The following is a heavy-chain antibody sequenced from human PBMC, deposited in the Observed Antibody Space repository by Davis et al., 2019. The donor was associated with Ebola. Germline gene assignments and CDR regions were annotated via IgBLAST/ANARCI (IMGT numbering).Heavy chain of an antibody. CDR2: IYYDVNT. J-gene: IGHJ4*02. Sequence: SETLSLTCTVSGASISSHYWSWIRQSPGMGLEWIGHIYYDVNTKYSPSLKSRVTMSVDTSKNQFSLTLTSMTVADSAVYYCARDDVPGLLDSWGLGARVIVSS. CDR3: ARDDVPGLLDS. D-gene: IGHD3-10*02. V-gene: IGHV4-59*08. CDR1: GASISSHY.